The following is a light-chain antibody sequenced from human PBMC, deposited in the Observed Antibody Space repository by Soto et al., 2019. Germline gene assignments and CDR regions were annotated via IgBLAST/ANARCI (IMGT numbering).Light chain of an antibody. J-gene: IGKJ1*01. CDR3: QHYNNWLMWT. Sequence: EIVMTQSPATLSVSPGERATLSCRASQSVSSNLAWYQQKPGQAPRLLIYGASTRATGIPARFSGSGSGTEFTLTISSLQSEDFAVYYCQHYNNWLMWTFDQGTKVEIK. CDR1: QSVSSN. CDR2: GAS. V-gene: IGKV3-15*01.